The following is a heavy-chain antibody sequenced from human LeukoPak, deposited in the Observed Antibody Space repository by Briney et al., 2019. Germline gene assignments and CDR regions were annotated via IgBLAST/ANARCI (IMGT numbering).Heavy chain of an antibody. V-gene: IGHV3-48*01. D-gene: IGHD6-19*01. CDR1: GFTFSTYG. J-gene: IGHJ4*02. CDR3: ARGRMGSGGFDY. Sequence: GGSLRLSCAASGFTFSTYGMNWVRQAPGRGLEWVSHIRGSDSIYYADSVKGRFTISRDNAQNSLYLQMNSLRAEDTAIYYCARGRMGSGGFDYWGQGTLVTVSS. CDR2: IRGSDSI.